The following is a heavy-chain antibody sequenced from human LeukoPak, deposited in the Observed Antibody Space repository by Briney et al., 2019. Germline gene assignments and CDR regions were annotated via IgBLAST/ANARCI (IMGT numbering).Heavy chain of an antibody. CDR1: GGSISSGDYY. Sequence: SETLSLTCTVSGGSISSGDYYWSWIRQPPGKGLEWIGYIYYRGTTYYNPSLKSRVTISVDTSKNQFSLKLSSVTAADTAVYYCAREAPLRYCSGGGCYSFDYWGQGTLVTVSS. D-gene: IGHD2-15*01. J-gene: IGHJ4*02. CDR3: AREAPLRYCSGGGCYSFDY. V-gene: IGHV4-30-4*01. CDR2: IYYRGTT.